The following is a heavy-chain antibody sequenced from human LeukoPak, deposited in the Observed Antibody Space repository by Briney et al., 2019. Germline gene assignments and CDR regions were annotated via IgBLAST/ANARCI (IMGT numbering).Heavy chain of an antibody. D-gene: IGHD1-26*01. CDR3: VRDGVGATTYFGYFDH. Sequence: GGSLRLSCAASGFTFGSYGMHWVRQAPGKGLEWVAIIRFDGSNIHYADSVKGRFTISRDNSKNTLYLQMNSLRAEDTAVYYCVRDGVGATTYFGYFDHWGQGNLVTVSS. CDR1: GFTFGSYG. CDR2: IRFDGSNI. V-gene: IGHV3-33*08. J-gene: IGHJ4*02.